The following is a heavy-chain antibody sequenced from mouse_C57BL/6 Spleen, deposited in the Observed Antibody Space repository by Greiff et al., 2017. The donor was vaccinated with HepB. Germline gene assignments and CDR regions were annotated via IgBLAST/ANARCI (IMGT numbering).Heavy chain of an antibody. J-gene: IGHJ4*01. CDR2: IWGVGST. D-gene: IGHD2-5*01. CDR3: ARYSNYVGYAMDY. CDR1: GFSLTSYG. V-gene: IGHV2-6*01. Sequence: VKLMESGPGLVAPSQSLSITCTVSGFSLTSYGVDWVRQSPGKGLEWLGVIWGVGSTNYNSALKSRLSISKDNSKSQVFLKMNSLQTDDTAMYYCARYSNYVGYAMDYWGQGTSVTVSS.